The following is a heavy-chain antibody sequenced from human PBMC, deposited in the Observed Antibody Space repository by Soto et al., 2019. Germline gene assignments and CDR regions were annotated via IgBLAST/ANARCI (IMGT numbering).Heavy chain of an antibody. V-gene: IGHV3-30-3*01. CDR3: AREDESSGYEGTFQH. Sequence: QVQLVESGGGVVQPGRSLRLSCAASGFSLSSYVMHWVRQAPGKGLEWVGLISHDDNNKQYADSVKGRFTISKDNSKNTVFLQMDSLRTEDTAVYYCAREDESSGYEGTFQHWGQGTLVTVSS. CDR2: ISHDDNNK. CDR1: GFSLSSYV. J-gene: IGHJ1*01. D-gene: IGHD3-22*01.